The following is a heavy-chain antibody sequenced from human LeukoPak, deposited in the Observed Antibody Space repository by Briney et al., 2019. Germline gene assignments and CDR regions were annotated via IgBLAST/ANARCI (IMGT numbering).Heavy chain of an antibody. CDR1: GGTFSSYA. J-gene: IGHJ3*02. V-gene: IGHV1-69*01. Sequence: SVKVSCKASGGTFSSYAISWVRQAPGQGLEWMGGIIPISGTANYAQKFQGRVTITADESTSTAYVERSSLRSEDTAVYYCARDHADDYVWGSYRYPDDAFDIWGQGTMVTVSS. CDR2: IIPISGTA. D-gene: IGHD3-16*02. CDR3: ARDHADDYVWGSYRYPDDAFDI.